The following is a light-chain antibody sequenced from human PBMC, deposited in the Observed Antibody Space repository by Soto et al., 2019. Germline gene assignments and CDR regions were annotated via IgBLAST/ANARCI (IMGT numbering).Light chain of an antibody. Sequence: QSVLTQPASVSGSPGQSITIPCTGTSSDIGGYNYVSWYQHHPGKAPKLMIFDVSNRPSGVSNRFSGSKSGNTASLTISGLQAEDEADYYCTSYTGSSTLVVFGGGTKLTVL. V-gene: IGLV2-14*03. CDR2: DVS. CDR3: TSYTGSSTLVV. CDR1: SSDIGGYNY. J-gene: IGLJ2*01.